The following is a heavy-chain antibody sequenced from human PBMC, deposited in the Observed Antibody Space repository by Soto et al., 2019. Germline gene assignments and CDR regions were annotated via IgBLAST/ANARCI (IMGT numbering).Heavy chain of an antibody. Sequence: SETLSLTCTVSGGSISSSSYYWGWIRQPPGKGLEWIGSIYYSGSTYYNPSLKSRVTISVDTSKNQFSLKLSSVTAADTAVYYCARGASYYYYGMDVWGQGTTVTVSS. CDR2: IYYSGST. V-gene: IGHV4-39*01. CDR1: GGSISSSSYY. J-gene: IGHJ6*02. CDR3: ARGASYYYYGMDV.